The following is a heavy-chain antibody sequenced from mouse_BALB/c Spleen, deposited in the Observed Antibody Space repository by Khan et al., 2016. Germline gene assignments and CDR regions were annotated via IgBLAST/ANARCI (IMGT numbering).Heavy chain of an antibody. CDR3: ARNYYGSGFDY. CDR1: GFTFSNFG. V-gene: IGHV5-17*02. D-gene: IGHD1-1*01. Sequence: EVELVESGGGLVQPGGSRKLSCAASGFTFSNFGMHWVRQAPEKGLEWVAYISGGSSTIYYADTMKGRFTISRDNPKSTLFLHMTSLRSEDTAMYYGARNYYGSGFDYWGQGTTLTVSS. J-gene: IGHJ2*01. CDR2: ISGGSSTI.